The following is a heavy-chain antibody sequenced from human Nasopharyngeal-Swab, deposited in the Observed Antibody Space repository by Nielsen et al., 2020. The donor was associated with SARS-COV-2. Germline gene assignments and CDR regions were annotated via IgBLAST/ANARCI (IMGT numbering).Heavy chain of an antibody. CDR2: IKSKTDGGTT. V-gene: IGHV3-15*07. CDR3: TTATAAAGTYYYDSSGYYYFAY. J-gene: IGHJ4*02. Sequence: WIRQPPGKGLEWVGRIKSKTDGGTTDYAAPVKGRFTISRDDSKNTLYLQMNSLKTEDTAVYYCTTATAAAGTYYYDSSGYYYFAYWGQGTLVTVSS. D-gene: IGHD3-22*01.